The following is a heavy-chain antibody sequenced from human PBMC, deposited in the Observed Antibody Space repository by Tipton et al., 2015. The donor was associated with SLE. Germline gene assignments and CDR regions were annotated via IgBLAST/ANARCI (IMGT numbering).Heavy chain of an antibody. D-gene: IGHD5-24*01. CDR3: ARRGRDGYSR. CDR2: INHSGST. J-gene: IGHJ4*02. CDR1: GFTFSSYS. Sequence: LRLSCAASGFTFSSYSMNWVRQPPGKGLEWIGEINHSGSTNYNPSLKSRVTISVDTSKNQFSLKLSSVTAADTAVYYCARRGRDGYSRWGQGTLVTVSS. V-gene: IGHV4-34*01.